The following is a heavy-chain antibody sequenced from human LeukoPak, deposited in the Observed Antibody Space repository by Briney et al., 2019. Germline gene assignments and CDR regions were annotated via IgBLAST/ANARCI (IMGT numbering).Heavy chain of an antibody. D-gene: IGHD2-2*02. CDR2: MNPDSGNT. CDR3: ARGSHRGYCTTSNCYTVDY. CDR1: RYTFTGYD. V-gene: IGHV1-8*01. Sequence: GASVKVSCKAARYTFTGYDINWVRQAPGQGLEWMSWMNPDSGNTGYAQKFQGRVSMTRNTSISTAYMELGGLTSDDTAVYFCARGSHRGYCTTSNCYTVDYWGQGTLVSVSS. J-gene: IGHJ4*01.